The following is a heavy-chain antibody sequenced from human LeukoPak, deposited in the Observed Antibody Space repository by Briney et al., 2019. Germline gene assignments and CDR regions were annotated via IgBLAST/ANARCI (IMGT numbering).Heavy chain of an antibody. V-gene: IGHV4-34*01. CDR2: INHSGST. CDR3: ARGEYSSSWYFVLH. D-gene: IGHD6-13*01. J-gene: IGHJ4*02. Sequence: PSETLSLTCAVYGGSFSGYYWSWIRQPPGKGLEWIGEINHSGSTNYNPSLKSRVTISVDTSKNQFSLKLSSVTAADTAVYYCARGEYSSSWYFVLHWGQGTLVTVSS. CDR1: GGSFSGYY.